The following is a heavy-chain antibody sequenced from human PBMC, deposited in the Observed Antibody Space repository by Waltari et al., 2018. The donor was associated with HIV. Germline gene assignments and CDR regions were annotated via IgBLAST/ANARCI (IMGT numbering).Heavy chain of an antibody. CDR2: IRQDGSEK. J-gene: IGHJ6*02. D-gene: IGHD2-2*02. CDR3: ASPSIRAGMDV. V-gene: IGHV3-7*01. CDR1: GLPLCNFW. Sequence: VQLVESGGGLVQHGGALRLSCAASGLPLCNFWMSWVRQAQGKGLEWLANIRQDGSEKYYVDSVKGRFTISRDNAKNSLYLQMNSLRAEDTAVYYCASPSIRAGMDVWGQGTTVTVSS.